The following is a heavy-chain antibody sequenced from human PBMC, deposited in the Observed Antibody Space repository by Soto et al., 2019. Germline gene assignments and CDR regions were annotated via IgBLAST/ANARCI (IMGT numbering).Heavy chain of an antibody. Sequence: XETLSLTCAVAGYSISSGSYWGWIRQPPGKGLEWIGSIYHSGSTYYNPSLKSRATISVDTSKNQFSLKLSSVTAADTAVYYCARAAITMIRDNWFDHWGQGSLVTVSS. CDR3: ARAAITMIRDNWFDH. CDR1: GYSISSGSY. J-gene: IGHJ5*02. V-gene: IGHV4-38-2*01. CDR2: IYHSGST. D-gene: IGHD3-10*01.